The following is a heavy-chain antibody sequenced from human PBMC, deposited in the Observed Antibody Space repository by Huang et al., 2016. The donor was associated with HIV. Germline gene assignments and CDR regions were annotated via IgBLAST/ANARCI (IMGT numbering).Heavy chain of an antibody. D-gene: IGHD3-10*01. V-gene: IGHV3-74*01. CDR2: IKSDGSST. Sequence: EVQLVESGGGLVQPGGSLRLSCAASGFTFSSYWMHWVRKVPGKGRVGVSQIKSDGSSTSDADSVKGRFTSSRDNAKNTLYLQMNSLRAEDTAVYYCARGSRQGKYYYGSGTAYWGQGTLVTVSS. J-gene: IGHJ4*02. CDR3: ARGSRQGKYYYGSGTAY. CDR1: GFTFSSYW.